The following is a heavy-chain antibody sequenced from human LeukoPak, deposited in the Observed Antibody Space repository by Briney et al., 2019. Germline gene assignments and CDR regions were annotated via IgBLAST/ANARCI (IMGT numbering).Heavy chain of an antibody. CDR3: ARADRLDGGPYLIGP. Sequence: SETLSLTCTVSGGSISSYYLSWIRQPPGKGLEWIGYIYTSGSTNYNPSLKSRVTMSVDTSKNQFSLKLSSVTAADTAVYYCARADRLDGGPYLIGPWGQGTLVTVSS. CDR1: GGSISSYY. V-gene: IGHV4-4*09. D-gene: IGHD2-21*01. J-gene: IGHJ5*02. CDR2: IYTSGST.